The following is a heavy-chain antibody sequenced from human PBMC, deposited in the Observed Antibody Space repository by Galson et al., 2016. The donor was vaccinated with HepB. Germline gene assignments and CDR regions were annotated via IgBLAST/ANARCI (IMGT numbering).Heavy chain of an antibody. CDR1: GFSLNNRGVC. V-gene: IGHV2-70*01. D-gene: IGHD3-16*01. CDR3: ARAESGYVFAQ. J-gene: IGHJ4*02. Sequence: PALVKPTQTLTLTCAFSGFSLNNRGVCVTWIRQAPGKALEWLALIDADDDKDYSTSLKTRLNISKDTPKNQVVLTITDMHPADTATYFCARAESGYVFAQWGQGTLVTVSS. CDR2: IDADDDK.